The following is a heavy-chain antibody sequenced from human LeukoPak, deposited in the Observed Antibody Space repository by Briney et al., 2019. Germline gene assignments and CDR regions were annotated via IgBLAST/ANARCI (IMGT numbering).Heavy chain of an antibody. CDR3: ARDMSGDSSGYSTPALDY. CDR1: GGSVRSGSYY. CDR2: MYYSGST. V-gene: IGHV4-61*01. J-gene: IGHJ4*02. Sequence: PSETLSLTCTVSGGSVRSGSYYWSWIRQSPGKGLEWIGYMYYSGSTNYNPPLKSRVTISIDTSKNQFSLKLSSVIAADTAVYYCARDMSGDSSGYSTPALDYWGQGTLVTVSS. D-gene: IGHD3-22*01.